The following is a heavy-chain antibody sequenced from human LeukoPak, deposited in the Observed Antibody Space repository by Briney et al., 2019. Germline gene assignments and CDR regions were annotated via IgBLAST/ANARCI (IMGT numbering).Heavy chain of an antibody. V-gene: IGHV3-48*03. D-gene: IGHD4-23*01. CDR1: GFTLRTYE. CDR2: IGRYGVTT. J-gene: IGHJ5*02. CDR3: VRDADGGNSWFDT. Sequence: GGSLRLSCPASGFTLRTYEMNWVRPAAGKGLEGVAYIGRYGVTTYYADSLKGRFTISGDNAKNSLYLQMNSLRAEDTALYYCVRDADGGNSWFDTWGQGTLVTVSS.